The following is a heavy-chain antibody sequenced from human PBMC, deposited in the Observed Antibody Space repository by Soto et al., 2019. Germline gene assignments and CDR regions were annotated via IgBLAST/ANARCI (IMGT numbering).Heavy chain of an antibody. CDR1: GFTFSAYT. CDR2: VTYSGTTT. CDR3: AKEGGDSSSCVHFDS. Sequence: QTGGSLRLSCAASGFTFSAYTMSWVRQAPGKGLEWVSSVTYSGTTTYYADSVKGRFTISRDNSKNTLSLPMNSLRVEDTAVYFCAKEGGDSSSCVHFDSWGQGTLVTVSS. D-gene: IGHD6-13*01. J-gene: IGHJ5*01. V-gene: IGHV3-23*01.